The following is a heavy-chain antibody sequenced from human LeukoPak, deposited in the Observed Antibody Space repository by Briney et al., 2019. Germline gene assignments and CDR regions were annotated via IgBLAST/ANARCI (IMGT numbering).Heavy chain of an antibody. J-gene: IGHJ4*02. CDR2: MNPNSGNA. Sequence: ASVKVSCKASGYTFTSYDINWVRQATGQGLEWMGWMNPNSGNAGYAQKFQGRVTMTRNTSISTAYMELSSLRSEDTAVYYCARSHRYCSSTSCSYYFDYWGQGTLVTVFS. V-gene: IGHV1-8*01. CDR1: GYTFTSYD. D-gene: IGHD2-2*01. CDR3: ARSHRYCSSTSCSYYFDY.